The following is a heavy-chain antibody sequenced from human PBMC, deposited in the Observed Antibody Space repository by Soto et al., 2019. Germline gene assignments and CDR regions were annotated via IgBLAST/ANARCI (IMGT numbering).Heavy chain of an antibody. Sequence: AAALSLSWASAGVPFSDYYMSWSRQAPGQRLEWVAYIRAGGSDIYYGDSVKGRSTVSRDNTKKSLYLQMSNLRADDTAIYYCASLPQGYYDRSRRRVDYWGQGIRIIVAS. J-gene: IGHJ4*02. CDR3: ASLPQGYYDRSRRRVDY. D-gene: IGHD3-22*01. V-gene: IGHV3-11*01. CDR2: IRAGGSDI. CDR1: GVPFSDYY.